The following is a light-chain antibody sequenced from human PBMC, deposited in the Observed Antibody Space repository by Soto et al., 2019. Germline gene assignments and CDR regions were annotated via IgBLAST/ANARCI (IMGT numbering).Light chain of an antibody. Sequence: DIQMTQSPSTLSGSVGDRVTITCRASQTISSWLAWYQQKPGKAPKLLIYDASTLERGVPSRFSGSGSGTEFTLTISSLQPDDFATYYCQQYNSYSSFGQGTKVDTK. V-gene: IGKV1-5*01. CDR2: DAS. J-gene: IGKJ1*01. CDR3: QQYNSYSS. CDR1: QTISSW.